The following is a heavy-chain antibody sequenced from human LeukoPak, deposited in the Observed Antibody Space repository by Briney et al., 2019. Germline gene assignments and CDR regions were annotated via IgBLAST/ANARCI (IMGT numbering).Heavy chain of an antibody. J-gene: IGHJ4*02. Sequence: GGSLRLSCAASGFTFSSYAMHWVRQAPGKGLEWVAVISYDGSNKYYADSVKGRFTISRDNSKNTLYLQMNSLRAEDTAVYYCARGGYCSGGSCYYFDYWGQGTLVTVSS. D-gene: IGHD2-15*01. CDR3: ARGGYCSGGSCYYFDY. V-gene: IGHV3-30*04. CDR2: ISYDGSNK. CDR1: GFTFSSYA.